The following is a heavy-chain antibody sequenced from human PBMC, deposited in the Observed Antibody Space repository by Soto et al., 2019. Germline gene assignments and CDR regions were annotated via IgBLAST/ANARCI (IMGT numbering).Heavy chain of an antibody. V-gene: IGHV1-46*01. CDR2: INPSGGST. CDR1: GYTFTSYY. Sequence: ASVKVSCKASGYTFTSYYMHWVRQAPGQGLEWMGIINPSGGSTSYAQKFQGRVTMTRDTSTSTVYMELSSLRSEDTAVYYCARGSVAGYYYYYMDVWGKGTTVTVSS. J-gene: IGHJ6*03. D-gene: IGHD3-10*01. CDR3: ARGSVAGYYYYYMDV.